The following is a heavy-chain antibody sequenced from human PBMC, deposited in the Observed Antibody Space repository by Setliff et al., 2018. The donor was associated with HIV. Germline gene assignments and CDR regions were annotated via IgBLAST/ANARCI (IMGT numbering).Heavy chain of an antibody. V-gene: IGHV4-34*01. J-gene: IGHJ5*02. D-gene: IGHD6-13*01. CDR1: GGSFSGYY. CDR2: INHSGSP. Sequence: PSETLSLTCAVYGGSFSGYYWTWIRQPPGKGLEWIGEINHSGSPKYNPSLKSRVTVSVDTSKNQFSLKLSSVTVADTAVYYCARDSSSWYGADWFDPWGQGTLVTVSS. CDR3: ARDSSSWYGADWFDP.